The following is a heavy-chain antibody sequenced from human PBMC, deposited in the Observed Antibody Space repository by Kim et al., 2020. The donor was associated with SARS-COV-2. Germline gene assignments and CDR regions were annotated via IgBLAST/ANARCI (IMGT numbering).Heavy chain of an antibody. D-gene: IGHD3-10*01. Sequence: YYNPSLKSRVTISVDTSKNQFSLKLRSVTAADTAVYYCARERGATMYFDYWGQGTLVTVSS. J-gene: IGHJ4*02. CDR3: ARERGATMYFDY. V-gene: IGHV4-31*02.